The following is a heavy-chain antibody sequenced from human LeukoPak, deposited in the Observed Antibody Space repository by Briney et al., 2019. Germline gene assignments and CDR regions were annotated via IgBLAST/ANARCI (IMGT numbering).Heavy chain of an antibody. Sequence: GGSLRLSCAASGFTFSSYAMSWVRQAPGKGLEWVSAISGTGGSTYYTDSVKGRLTISRDNSKNTLYLQMNSLRAEDTAVYYCAKDRRYYDSSGLFDYWGQGTLVTVSS. CDR1: GFTFSSYA. CDR2: ISGTGGST. V-gene: IGHV3-23*01. CDR3: AKDRRYYDSSGLFDY. D-gene: IGHD3-22*01. J-gene: IGHJ4*02.